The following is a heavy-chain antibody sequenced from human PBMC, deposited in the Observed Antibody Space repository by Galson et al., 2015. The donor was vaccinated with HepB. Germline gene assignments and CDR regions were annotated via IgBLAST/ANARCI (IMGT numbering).Heavy chain of an antibody. D-gene: IGHD5-18*01. J-gene: IGHJ4*02. CDR2: IKEDGTTK. CDR1: GFTFSSYW. V-gene: IGHV3-7*03. Sequence: SLRLSCAASGFTFSSYWMSWVRQAPGKGLEWVANIKEDGTTKYYGDSVKGRFTISRDNVKNSLYLQMNSLRAEDTAVYYCARVVSYGYFDYWDQGPLVTVSS. CDR3: ARVVSYGYFDY.